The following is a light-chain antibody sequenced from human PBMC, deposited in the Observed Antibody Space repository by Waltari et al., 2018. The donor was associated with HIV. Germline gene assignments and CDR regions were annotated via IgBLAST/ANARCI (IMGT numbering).Light chain of an antibody. Sequence: QSALTQPASVSGSPGQSITISCTGTSSDIGGYNHVSWYQQHPGKVPKLILYDVTIRPSGVSYRSSGSKSGNTASLTISGLQAEDEADYYCSSYTSSSTYVFGTGTKVTVL. V-gene: IGLV2-14*01. CDR3: SSYTSSSTYV. CDR1: SSDIGGYNH. CDR2: DVT. J-gene: IGLJ1*01.